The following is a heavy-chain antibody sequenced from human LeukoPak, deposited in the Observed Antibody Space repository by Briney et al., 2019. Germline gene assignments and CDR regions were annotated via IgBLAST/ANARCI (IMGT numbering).Heavy chain of an antibody. CDR1: GFTFSDYA. D-gene: IGHD5-18*01. Sequence: GGSLRLSCVASGFTFSDYAMNWVRQAPGKGLEWVSTFKTNSGQVYYAESVRGRFTISRVNSKNTLYLQMNSLRAEDTAVYYCARDRHTANWFDPWGQGTLVTVSS. CDR2: FKTNSGQV. J-gene: IGHJ5*02. V-gene: IGHV3-23*01. CDR3: ARDRHTANWFDP.